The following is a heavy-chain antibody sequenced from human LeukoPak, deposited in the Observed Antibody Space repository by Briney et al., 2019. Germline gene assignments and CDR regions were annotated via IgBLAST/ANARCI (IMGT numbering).Heavy chain of an antibody. D-gene: IGHD3-3*01. J-gene: IGHJ4*02. CDR1: GGSISSYY. V-gene: IGHV4-59*01. CDR3: ASAQWTDDFWSGPLDY. Sequence: NPSETLSLTCTVSGGSISSYYWSWIRQPPGKGLEWIGYIYYSGSTNYNPSLKSRVTISVDTSKNQFSLKLSSVTAADTAVYYCASAQWTDDFWSGPLDYWGQGTLVTVSS. CDR2: IYYSGST.